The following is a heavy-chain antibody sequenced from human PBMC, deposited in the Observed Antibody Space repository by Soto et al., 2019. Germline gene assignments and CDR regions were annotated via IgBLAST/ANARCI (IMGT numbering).Heavy chain of an antibody. V-gene: IGHV3-30*18. CDR1: GFTFSAYG. CDR3: VKEGRGYGGFDPNSYFEN. D-gene: IGHD5-12*01. CDR2: ISYDGSHK. J-gene: IGHJ4*02. Sequence: QVQLVESAGGVVQPGTSLRLSCAASGFTFSAYGMHWVRQAPGKGLEWVAVISYDGSHKTYTDSVQGCFTISRDKSKNTLHLQMNSLRPEDTALYYCVKEGRGYGGFDPNSYFENWGQGTLVTVSS.